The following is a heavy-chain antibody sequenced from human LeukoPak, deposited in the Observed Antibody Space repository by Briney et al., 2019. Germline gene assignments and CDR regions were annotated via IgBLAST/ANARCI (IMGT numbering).Heavy chain of an antibody. CDR2: INDSGSS. D-gene: IGHD3-10*01. V-gene: IGHV4-34*01. Sequence: SETLSLTCAVYGGSLGGYYWSWIRQPPGKGLEWIGEINDSGSSNYIPSLKSRVTISVDTSKNQFSLKLSSVTAADTAVYYCAREWFGESAIDYWGQGTLVTVSS. CDR3: AREWFGESAIDY. CDR1: GGSLGGYY. J-gene: IGHJ4*02.